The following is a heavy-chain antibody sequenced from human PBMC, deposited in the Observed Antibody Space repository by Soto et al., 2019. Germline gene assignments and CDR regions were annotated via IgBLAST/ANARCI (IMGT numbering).Heavy chain of an antibody. CDR2: TYYRSKWYN. Sequence: PSQTLSLTCAISGDSVSSNSAAWNWIRQSPSRGLEWLGRTYYRSKWYNDYAVSVKSRITINPDTSKNQFSLQLNSVTPEDTAVYYCARDLRLEARSPRYTHYWGQTTFLTLSS. CDR1: GDSVSSNSAA. CDR3: ARDLRLEARSPRYTHY. J-gene: IGHJ4*02. D-gene: IGHD1-20*01. V-gene: IGHV6-1*01.